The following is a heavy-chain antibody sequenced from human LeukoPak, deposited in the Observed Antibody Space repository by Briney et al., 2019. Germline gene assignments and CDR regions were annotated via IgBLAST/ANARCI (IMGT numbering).Heavy chain of an antibody. CDR3: ERWSPGGAHDAFDI. D-gene: IGHD1-26*01. CDR1: GFTFSTYS. CDR2: ISSSSSYT. Sequence: GGSLRLSCAASGFTFSTYSMNWIRQAPGKRLEWVSYISSSSSYTNYADSVKGRFTISRDNAKNSLYLQMNSLRAEDTAVYYCERWSPGGAHDAFDIWGQGTMVTVSS. V-gene: IGHV3-11*03. J-gene: IGHJ3*02.